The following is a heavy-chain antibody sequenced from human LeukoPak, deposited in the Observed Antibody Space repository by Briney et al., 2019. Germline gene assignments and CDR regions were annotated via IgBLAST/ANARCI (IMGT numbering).Heavy chain of an antibody. CDR1: GFTFSIYD. CDR2: IDRGVGST. J-gene: IGHJ4*02. V-gene: IGHV3-23*01. CDR3: AKKGQADDGGKPD. Sequence: PGGSLRLSCVASGFTFSIYDLSWVRQAPGKGLECVSAIDRGVGSTYYADSVKGRFTISRDNSKNTLYLQMNNLRVDDTAVYYCAKKGQADDGGKPDWGQGTLVTVSS.